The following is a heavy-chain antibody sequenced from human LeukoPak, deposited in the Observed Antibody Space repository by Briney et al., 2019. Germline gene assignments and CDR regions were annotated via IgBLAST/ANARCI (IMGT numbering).Heavy chain of an antibody. V-gene: IGHV4-4*02. Sequence: SETLSLTCAVSGGSISSDNWWSWVRQPPGKGLQWVGEFHHSGSTNYNPSLKSRVTISVDKSKNQFSLKLSSVTAADTAVYYCARTYYYDSSGLGDAFDIWGQGTMVTVSS. CDR2: FHHSGST. CDR1: GGSISSDNW. D-gene: IGHD3-22*01. J-gene: IGHJ3*02. CDR3: ARTYYYDSSGLGDAFDI.